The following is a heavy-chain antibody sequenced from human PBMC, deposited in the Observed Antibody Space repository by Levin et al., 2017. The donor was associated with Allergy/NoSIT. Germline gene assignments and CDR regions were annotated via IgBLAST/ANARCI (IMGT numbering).Heavy chain of an antibody. J-gene: IGHJ4*02. D-gene: IGHD3-22*01. V-gene: IGHV5-10-1*01. Sequence: GASVKVSCKGSGYSFTSYWISWVRQMPGKGLEWMGRIDPSDSYTNYSPSFQGHVTISADKSISTAYLQWSSLKASDTAMYYCARPQYPYDSSGYYYYFDYWGQGTLVTVSS. CDR3: ARPQYPYDSSGYYYYFDY. CDR1: GYSFTSYW. CDR2: IDPSDSYT.